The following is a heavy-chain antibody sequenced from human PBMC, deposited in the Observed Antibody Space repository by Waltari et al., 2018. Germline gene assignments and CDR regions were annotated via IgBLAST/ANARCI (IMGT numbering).Heavy chain of an antibody. Sequence: QVQLQQWGAGLLKPSETLSLTCAVYGGSFSGYYWSWIRQPPGKGLEWIGEINHSGSTNYNPSLKSRVTISVDTSKNQFSLKLSSVTAADTAVYYCARASTWALDLWGQGTLVIVSS. D-gene: IGHD7-27*01. CDR3: ARASTWALDL. J-gene: IGHJ5*02. CDR1: GGSFSGYY. V-gene: IGHV4-34*01. CDR2: INHSGST.